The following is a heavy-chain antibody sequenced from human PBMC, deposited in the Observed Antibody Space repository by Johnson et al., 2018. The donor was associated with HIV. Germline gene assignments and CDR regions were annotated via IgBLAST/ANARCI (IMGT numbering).Heavy chain of an antibody. J-gene: IGHJ3*02. D-gene: IGHD4-11*01. V-gene: IGHV3-66*01. Sequence: VQLVESGGGLVQPGRSLRLSCAASGFTVSSNYMSWVRQAPGKGLEWVLVIYSGGDTYYADSVKGRFTISRDNAKNTLYLQMNSLRAEDTAVYYCARIDYSNYEEAFDIWGQGTMVTVSS. CDR1: GFTVSSNY. CDR2: IYSGGDT. CDR3: ARIDYSNYEEAFDI.